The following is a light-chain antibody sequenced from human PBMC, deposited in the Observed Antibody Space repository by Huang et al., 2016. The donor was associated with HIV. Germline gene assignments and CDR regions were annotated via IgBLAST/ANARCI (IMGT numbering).Light chain of an antibody. J-gene: IGKJ1*01. V-gene: IGKV1-5*03. CDR3: QQYISYFPKT. CDR2: KAS. CDR1: QTIFNY. Sequence: DIQMTQSPSTLSASVGDTVTITCRASQTIFNYLAWYQQKPGKAPKVLIYKASSLESVVPSRFSGSGSGTDFTLTISSLQPDDSATYYCQQYISYFPKTFGQGTKVEIK.